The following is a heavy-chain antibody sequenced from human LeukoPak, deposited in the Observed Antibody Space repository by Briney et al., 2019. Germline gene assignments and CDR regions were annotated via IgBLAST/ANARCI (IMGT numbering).Heavy chain of an antibody. Sequence: KPSETLSLTCTVSGVPICSYYGSGLREPPGEALEGIGYIYSSGSTTYTPSLKSRVSISVAPSKSQFSLKRRSVTAADTAVYYCARTDLGIAVYFDYCGQGTLVTVSS. D-gene: IGHD6-19*01. J-gene: IGHJ4*02. V-gene: IGHV4-59*13. CDR2: IYSSGST. CDR3: ARTDLGIAVYFDY. CDR1: GVPICSYY.